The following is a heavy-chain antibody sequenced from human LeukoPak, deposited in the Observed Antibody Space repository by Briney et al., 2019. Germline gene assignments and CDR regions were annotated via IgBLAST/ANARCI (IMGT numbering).Heavy chain of an antibody. CDR2: IDPNSGGT. J-gene: IGHJ5*02. V-gene: IGHV1-2*02. D-gene: IGHD6-13*01. CDR3: ATPSSSSWYGFDP. CDR1: GYTFTGYY. Sequence: GPSVKVFCKTSGYTFTGYYIHWVRQPPGQGLEWMGWIDPNSGGTNYAQKFQGRVTMTRDTSISTAYMELSRLTSADTAVYRCATPSSSSWYGFDPWGQGTLVTVSS.